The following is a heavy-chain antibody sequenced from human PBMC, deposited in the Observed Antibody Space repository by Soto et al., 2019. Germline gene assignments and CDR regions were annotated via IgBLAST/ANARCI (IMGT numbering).Heavy chain of an antibody. V-gene: IGHV3-48*03. CDR1: GFMFSIYE. J-gene: IGHJ4*02. CDR3: ARESEDLTSNFDY. CDR2: ISSGGINI. Sequence: LSCAASGFMFSIYEMNWVRQAPGKGLEWVSYISSGGINIHYADSVKGRFTISRDNAKNSLYLQMNSLRAEDTAVYYCARESEDLTSNFDYWGQGTLVTVSS.